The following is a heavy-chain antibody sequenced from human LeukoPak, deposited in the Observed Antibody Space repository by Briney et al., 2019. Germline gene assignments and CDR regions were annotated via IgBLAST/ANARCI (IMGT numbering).Heavy chain of an antibody. CDR2: ISGSGGST. CDR1: GFTFSSYA. D-gene: IGHD3-16*01. J-gene: IGHJ4*02. V-gene: IGHV3-23*01. CDR3: ASTYYDYVWGSYPESSYFDY. Sequence: GGSLRLSCAASGFTFSSYAVSWVRQAPGKGLEWVSAISGSGGSTYYADSVKGRFTISRDNSKNTLYLQMNSLRAEDTAVYYCASTYYDYVWGSYPESSYFDYWGQGTLVTVSS.